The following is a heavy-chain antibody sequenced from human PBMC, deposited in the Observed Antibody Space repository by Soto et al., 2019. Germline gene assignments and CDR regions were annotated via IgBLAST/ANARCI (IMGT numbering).Heavy chain of an antibody. V-gene: IGHV4-39*01. CDR3: ARHLYSTSPDV. J-gene: IGHJ6*02. Sequence: SETLSLTCTDSGDSISRSRYYWGWIRQPPGKGLEWIASIHYTGGTYYNPSLRSRVTISVDTSKTQFSLTVTSVTAADTAVYYCARHLYSTSPDVWGQGTSVTVSS. D-gene: IGHD2-2*01. CDR1: GDSISRSRYY. CDR2: IHYTGGT.